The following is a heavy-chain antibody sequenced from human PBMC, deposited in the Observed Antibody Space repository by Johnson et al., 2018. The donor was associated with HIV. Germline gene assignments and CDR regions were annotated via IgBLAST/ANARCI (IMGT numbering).Heavy chain of an antibody. CDR1: GFTFSSYW. Sequence: MQLVESGGGLVQPGGSLRLSCAASGFTFSSYWMSWVRQAPGKGLEWVANIKQDGSEKYYVDSVKGRFTISRDNAKNSLYLQMNRLRAEDTALYYCARDHNYYGSGSYSDAFDFWGQGTMVTVSS. CDR3: ARDHNYYGSGSYSDAFDF. CDR2: IKQDGSEK. V-gene: IGHV3-7*05. J-gene: IGHJ3*01. D-gene: IGHD3-10*01.